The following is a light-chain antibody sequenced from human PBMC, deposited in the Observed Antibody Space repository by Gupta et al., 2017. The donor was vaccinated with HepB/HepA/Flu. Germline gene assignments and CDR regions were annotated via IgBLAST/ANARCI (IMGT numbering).Light chain of an antibody. Sequence: AIRMTQSPSSFSASTGDRVTITCRASQGISSYLAWYQQKPGKAPKLLIYAASTLQSGVPSRFSGSGSGTXFTLTIXCLQSEDFATYYCQQEDSYPPTFGXGTKVDIK. V-gene: IGKV1-8*01. CDR3: QQEDSYPPT. CDR1: QGISSY. CDR2: AAS. J-gene: IGKJ3*01.